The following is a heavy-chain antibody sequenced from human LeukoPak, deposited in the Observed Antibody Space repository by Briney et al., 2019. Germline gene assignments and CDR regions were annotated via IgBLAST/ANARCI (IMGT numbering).Heavy chain of an antibody. CDR1: GYTFTGYY. CDR2: ISAYNGNT. CDR3: ARDYGDYGDAFDI. D-gene: IGHD4-17*01. V-gene: IGHV1-18*04. Sequence: ASVKVSCKASGYTFTGYYMHWVRQAPGQGLEWMGWISAYNGNTNYAQKLQGRVTMTTDTSTSTAYMELRSLRSDDTAVYYCARDYGDYGDAFDIWGQGTMVTVSS. J-gene: IGHJ3*02.